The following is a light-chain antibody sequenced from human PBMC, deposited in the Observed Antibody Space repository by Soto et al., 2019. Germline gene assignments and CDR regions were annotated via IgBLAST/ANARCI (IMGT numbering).Light chain of an antibody. J-gene: IGLJ1*01. CDR1: SSDVGGYDY. V-gene: IGLV2-14*01. CDR2: EVT. Sequence: QSVLTQPASVSGSPGQSITISCAGTSSDVGGYDYVSWYQQHPLKAPKLIIYEVTNRPSGVSSRFSGSKSGNTASLTISGLQAEDEADYYCCSYTGSTGDVFRTGTKVTVL. CDR3: CSYTGSTGDV.